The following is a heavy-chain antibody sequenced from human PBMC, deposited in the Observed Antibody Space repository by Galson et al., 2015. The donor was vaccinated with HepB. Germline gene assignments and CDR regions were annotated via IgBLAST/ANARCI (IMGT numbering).Heavy chain of an antibody. J-gene: IGHJ4*02. CDR1: GFSIRSHY. Sequence: SLRLSCAASGFSIRSHYMNWVRQAPGKGLEWVSVIHGGNNRYYAKSVNGRITLSRNHSINTLYFQMNSLKTEETAVYYCAQLGTGYWGQGTPVTVSS. CDR2: IHGGNNR. CDR3: AQLGTGY. V-gene: IGHV3-53*01. D-gene: IGHD6-13*01.